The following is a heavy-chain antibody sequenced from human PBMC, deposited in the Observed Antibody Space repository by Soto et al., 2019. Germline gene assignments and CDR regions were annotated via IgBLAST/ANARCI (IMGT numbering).Heavy chain of an antibody. J-gene: IGHJ6*02. Sequence: SETLSLTCAVYGGSFSGYYWSWIRQPPGKGLEWIGEINHSGSTNYNPSLKSRVTISVDTPKNQFSLKLSSVTAADTAVYYCARGNPPSYYYYGMDVWGQGTTVTVSS. CDR1: GGSFSGYY. CDR2: INHSGST. V-gene: IGHV4-34*01. CDR3: ARGNPPSYYYYGMDV.